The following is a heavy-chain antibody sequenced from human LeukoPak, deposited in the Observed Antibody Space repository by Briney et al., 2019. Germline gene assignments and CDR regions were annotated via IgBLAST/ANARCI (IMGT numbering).Heavy chain of an antibody. CDR1: GFTFSSYA. V-gene: IGHV3-23*01. J-gene: IGHJ4*02. CDR3: VRGRHYFDY. CDR2: IVGSGYST. Sequence: GGSLRLSCAASGFTFSSYAMSWVRQAPGKGLDWVSAIVGSGYSTYYAASVKGRFTISRDNSKNTVYLQMDSLRAEDTAAYFCVRGRHYFDYWGQGALVTVSS. D-gene: IGHD5-24*01.